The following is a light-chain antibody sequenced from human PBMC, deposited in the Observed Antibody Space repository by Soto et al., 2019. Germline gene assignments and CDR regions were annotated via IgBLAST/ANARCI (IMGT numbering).Light chain of an antibody. V-gene: IGKV3-15*01. Sequence: EIVMTQSPSTLSVSPGDRATLSCRASHRVSSYLAWYQQKPGQAPRLFIFATSTRATGIPARFSGSRSGAEFTLTISSLQSEDFAVYYCQHYVNWPLTFGGGTKVDIK. CDR1: HRVSSY. CDR2: ATS. J-gene: IGKJ4*01. CDR3: QHYVNWPLT.